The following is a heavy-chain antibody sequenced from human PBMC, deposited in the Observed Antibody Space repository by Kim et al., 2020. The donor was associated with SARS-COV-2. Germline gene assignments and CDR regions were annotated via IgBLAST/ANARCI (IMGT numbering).Heavy chain of an antibody. CDR3: ARVGQFFYFGLVV. CDR2: IDWDAGNT. Sequence: GGSLRLSCAASGFTFKNYNFNWVRQVPGRGLEWVSGIDWDAGNTDYAESVKGRFTISRDNAKNSISLQMNTLTADDTAVYFCARVGQFFYFGLVVWA. J-gene: IGHJ6*04. CDR1: GFTFKNYN. V-gene: IGHV3-20*04. D-gene: IGHD3-3*01.